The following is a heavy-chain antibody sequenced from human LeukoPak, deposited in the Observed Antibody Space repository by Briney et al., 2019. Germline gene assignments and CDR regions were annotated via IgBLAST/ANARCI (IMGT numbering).Heavy chain of an antibody. CDR3: ARGEETLYYDILTGYYTDFDY. D-gene: IGHD3-9*01. V-gene: IGHV1-2*02. CDR1: GYTFTGYY. Sequence: EASVKVSCKASGYTFTGYYMHWVRQAPGQGLEWMGWINPNSGGTNYAQKFQGRVTMTRDTSISTAYMELSRLRSDDTAVYYCARGEETLYYDILTGYYTDFDYWGQGTLVTVSS. J-gene: IGHJ4*02. CDR2: INPNSGGT.